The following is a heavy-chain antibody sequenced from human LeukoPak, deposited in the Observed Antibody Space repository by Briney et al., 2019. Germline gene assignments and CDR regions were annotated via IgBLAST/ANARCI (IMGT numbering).Heavy chain of an antibody. CDR3: ARIRSKAFDL. Sequence: NPGGSLRLSCAASGFTFSDYYMNWIRQAPGKGLEWVSYISGSGGPIYYADSVKGRFTISRDNAKNSLYLQMNSLRAEDTAVYYCARIRSKAFDLWGQGTMVTVSS. CDR2: ISGSGGPI. V-gene: IGHV3-11*04. CDR1: GFTFSDYY. J-gene: IGHJ3*01.